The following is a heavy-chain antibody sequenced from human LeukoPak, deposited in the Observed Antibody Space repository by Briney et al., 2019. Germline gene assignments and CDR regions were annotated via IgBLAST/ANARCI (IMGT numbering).Heavy chain of an antibody. J-gene: IGHJ5*02. CDR3: ASPGAITFGGVIA. CDR2: ISGSGGST. V-gene: IGHV3-23*01. CDR1: GFTFSSYA. D-gene: IGHD3-16*01. Sequence: PGGSLRLSCAASGFTFSSYAMSWVRQAPGKGLEWVSAISGSGGSTYYADSVKGRLTISRDNSKNTLYLQMNSLRAEDTAVYYCASPGAITFGGVIAWGQGTLVTVSS.